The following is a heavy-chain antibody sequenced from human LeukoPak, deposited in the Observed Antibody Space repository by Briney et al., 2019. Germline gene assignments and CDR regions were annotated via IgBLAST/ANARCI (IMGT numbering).Heavy chain of an antibody. CDR2: INPSGGST. CDR1: GYTFTSYY. D-gene: IGHD5-18*01. CDR3: ARARVDTAIGGY. Sequence: ASVKVSCKASGYTFTSYYMHWVRQAPGQGLEWMGIINPSGGSTSYAQKFQGRVTMTRDTSTSTVYMELSSLRSEDTAVYYCARARVDTAIGGYWGQGTLVTASS. J-gene: IGHJ4*02. V-gene: IGHV1-46*01.